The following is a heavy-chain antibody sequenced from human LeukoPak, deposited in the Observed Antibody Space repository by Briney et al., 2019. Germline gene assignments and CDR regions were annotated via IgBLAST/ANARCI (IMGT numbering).Heavy chain of an antibody. V-gene: IGHV4-61*02. CDR2: IYTTGST. CDR3: ARRQDGHDY. CDR1: GVSNANTFYY. Sequence: SQTLSLTCTVSGVSNANTFYYLNWLRQPVGKGLEWIGRIYTTGSTDYNPSLKRRVTIFLDTARNQFSLKLSSVTAADTAVYYCARRQDGHDYWGQGTLVTVSS. J-gene: IGHJ4*02.